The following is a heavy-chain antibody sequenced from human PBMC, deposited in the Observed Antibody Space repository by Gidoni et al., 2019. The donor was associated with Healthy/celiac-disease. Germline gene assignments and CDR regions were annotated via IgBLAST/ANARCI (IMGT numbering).Heavy chain of an antibody. D-gene: IGHD6-6*01. CDR3: ARGVGIAARPDLDY. V-gene: IGHV4-59*01. Sequence: QVQLQESGPGLVKPSETLSLTCTVSGGSISSYYWSWIRQPPGKGLEWIGYIYYSGSTNYNPSLKSRVTISVDTSKNQFSLKLSSVTAADTAVYYCARGVGIAARPDLDYWGQGTLVTVSS. J-gene: IGHJ4*02. CDR1: GGSISSYY. CDR2: IYYSGST.